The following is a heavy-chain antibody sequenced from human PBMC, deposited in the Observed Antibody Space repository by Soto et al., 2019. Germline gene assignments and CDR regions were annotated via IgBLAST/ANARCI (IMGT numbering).Heavy chain of an antibody. Sequence: QVQLQESGPGLVKPSQTLSLTCTVSGGSISSGDYYWSWIRQPPGKGLEWIGYIYYSGSTYYNPSLKTRVTISVDTATNQFSLKLSSVTAADTAVYYCARERPDGARLDPGGQGTLVTVSS. CDR1: GGSISSGDYY. CDR2: IYYSGST. CDR3: ARERPDGARLDP. V-gene: IGHV4-30-4*01. J-gene: IGHJ5*02. D-gene: IGHD6-6*01.